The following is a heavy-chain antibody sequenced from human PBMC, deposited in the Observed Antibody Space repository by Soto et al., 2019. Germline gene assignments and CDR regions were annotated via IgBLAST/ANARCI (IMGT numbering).Heavy chain of an antibody. D-gene: IGHD2-8*01. Sequence: HPGGSLRLSCAASGFTFSSHEMNWVRQAPGKGLEWISYISGSGNITYYADSVKGRFTISRDNAQKSLYLQVNSLRVEDTAVYYCARGGVYWGQGTLVTVSS. CDR1: GFTFSSHE. J-gene: IGHJ4*02. CDR2: ISGSGNIT. V-gene: IGHV3-48*03. CDR3: ARGGVY.